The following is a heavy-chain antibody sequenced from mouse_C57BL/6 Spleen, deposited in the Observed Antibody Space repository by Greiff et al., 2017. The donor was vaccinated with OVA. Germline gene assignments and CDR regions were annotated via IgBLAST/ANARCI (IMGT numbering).Heavy chain of an antibody. CDR1: GYTFTSYT. CDR2: INPSSGYT. Sequence: QVQLQQSGADLARPGASVKMSCKASGYTFTSYTMHWVKQRPGQGLEWIGYINPSSGYTKYNQKFKDKATLTADKSSSTAYMQLSSLTSEDSAVYYCARPDYGNYWYFDVWGTGTTVTVSS. V-gene: IGHV1-4*01. D-gene: IGHD2-1*01. J-gene: IGHJ1*03. CDR3: ARPDYGNYWYFDV.